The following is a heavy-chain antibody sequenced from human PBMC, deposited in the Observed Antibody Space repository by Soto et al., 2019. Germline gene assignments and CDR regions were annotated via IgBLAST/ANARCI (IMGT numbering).Heavy chain of an antibody. CDR2: IYHSGST. J-gene: IGHJ4*02. D-gene: IGHD3-10*01. CDR1: GGSISSGGYS. CDR3: ARETNVLPGGYFDY. V-gene: IGHV4-30-2*01. Sequence: QLQLQESGSGLVKPSQTLSLTCAVSGGSISSGGYSWSWIRQPPGKGLEWIGYIYHSGSTYYNPPLKRRVTISVDRSKNQFSLKMSSVTAADTAVYYCARETNVLPGGYFDYWGQGTLVTVSS.